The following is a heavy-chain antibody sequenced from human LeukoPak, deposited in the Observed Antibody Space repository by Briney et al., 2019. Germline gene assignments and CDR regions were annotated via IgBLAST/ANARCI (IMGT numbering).Heavy chain of an antibody. Sequence: GSLRLSCAASGFTFSSYSMNWVRQAPGKGLEWVSSISSSSSYIYYADSVKGRFTISRDNAKNSLYLQMNSLRAEDTAVYYCARGSYDGDWFDPWGQGTLVTVSS. V-gene: IGHV3-21*01. CDR3: ARGSYDGDWFDP. D-gene: IGHD1-26*01. CDR2: ISSSSSYI. J-gene: IGHJ5*02. CDR1: GFTFSSYS.